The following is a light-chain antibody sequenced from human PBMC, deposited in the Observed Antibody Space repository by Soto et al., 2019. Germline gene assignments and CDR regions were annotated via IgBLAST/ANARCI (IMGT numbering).Light chain of an antibody. CDR1: QSVSTN. Sequence: EVVMTQSPATLSVSPGERAALSCRASQSVSTNFAWYQQKPGRAPRLLIYGASTRATGIPARFSGSGSGTDFSLTIRGLKPEDFAVYYCQQYRMSPNTFGQGTRLEIK. J-gene: IGKJ5*01. CDR3: QQYRMSPNT. V-gene: IGKV3-15*01. CDR2: GAS.